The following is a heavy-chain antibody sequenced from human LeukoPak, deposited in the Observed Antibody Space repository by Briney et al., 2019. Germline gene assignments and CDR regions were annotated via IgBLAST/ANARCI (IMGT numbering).Heavy chain of an antibody. CDR3: ARGRSRGSYFGY. V-gene: IGHV4-34*01. J-gene: IGHJ4*03. CDR2: INHSGST. CDR1: GVSFSGYY. Sequence: PSETLSLTCAVYGVSFSGYYWSWLRQPPGKGLEWIGGINHSGSTNYNPSLKSRLTISVDTAKIQFSLKLSSVPAADTAVYYWARGRSRGSYFGYWGQGTLVTVSS.